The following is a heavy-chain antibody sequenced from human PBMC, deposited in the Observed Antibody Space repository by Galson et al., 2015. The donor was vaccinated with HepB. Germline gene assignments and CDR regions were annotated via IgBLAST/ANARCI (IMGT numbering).Heavy chain of an antibody. Sequence: SLQVACKASGYTFTHSYIHWVRQAPGQGLEWLGWVNPNGGGTEYAQKFQGRATFTRDPAISTAYMELSDMKSDDTAVYYCARSSLYQWNGYDAFGIWGQGTLVTVSS. D-gene: IGHD1-20*01. V-gene: IGHV1-2*02. CDR2: VNPNGGGT. CDR3: ARSSLYQWNGYDAFGI. CDR1: GYTFTHSY. J-gene: IGHJ3*02.